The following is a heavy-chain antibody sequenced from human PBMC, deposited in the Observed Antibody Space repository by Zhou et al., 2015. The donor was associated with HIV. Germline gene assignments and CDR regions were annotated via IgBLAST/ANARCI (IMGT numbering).Heavy chain of an antibody. V-gene: IGHV1-69*01. Sequence: QVQLVQSGAEVKKPGSSVKVSCKASGGTFSSYAISWVRQAPGQGLEWMGGIIPIFGTANYAQKFQGRVTITADESTSTAYMELRSLTSDDTAIYYCARSVSGKVVLRHATYWYFDLWGRGTLVTVSS. D-gene: IGHD3-22*01. CDR2: IIPIFGTA. J-gene: IGHJ2*01. CDR1: GGTFSSYA. CDR3: ARSVSGKVVLRHATYWYFDL.